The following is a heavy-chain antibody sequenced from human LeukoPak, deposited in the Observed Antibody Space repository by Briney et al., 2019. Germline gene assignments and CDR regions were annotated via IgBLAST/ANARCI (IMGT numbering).Heavy chain of an antibody. J-gene: IGHJ3*02. V-gene: IGHV3-53*01. D-gene: IGHD1-14*01. CDR1: WFTGRNKH. CDR3: VRKNRDFNAAFDI. CDR2: SYSDSNT. Sequence: PGGSLRLSCAASWFTGRNKHMSWVRQAPGKGPEWVSISYSDSNTNYADSVKGRFTISRDTSQNTLSLQMNSLRAEDTAVYYCVRKNRDFNAAFDIWGQGTVVTVSS.